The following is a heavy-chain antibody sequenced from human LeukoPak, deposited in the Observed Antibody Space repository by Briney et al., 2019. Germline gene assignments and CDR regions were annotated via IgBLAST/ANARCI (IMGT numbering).Heavy chain of an antibody. D-gene: IGHD3-10*01. CDR1: GGSISSYY. CDR2: IYYSGST. V-gene: IGHV4-59*01. CDR3: ARLVYGSGSHDY. J-gene: IGHJ4*02. Sequence: SETLSLTCTVSGGSISSYYWSWIRQPPGKGLEWIGYIYYSGSTNYNPSLKGRVTISVDTSKNQFSLKLSSVTAADTAVYYCARLVYGSGSHDYWGQGTLVTVSS.